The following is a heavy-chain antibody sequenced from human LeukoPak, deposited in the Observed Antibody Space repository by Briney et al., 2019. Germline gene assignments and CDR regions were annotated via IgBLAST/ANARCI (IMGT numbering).Heavy chain of an antibody. CDR1: GGSISSYY. CDR3: ARHSTTWTPFDY. D-gene: IGHD2/OR15-2a*01. V-gene: IGHV4-59*08. J-gene: IGHJ4*02. Sequence: SETLSLTCTVSGGSISSYYWSWIRQPPGKGLEWIGYIYYSGSTNYNPSLKSRVTISVDTSKNRFSLKLSSVTAADTAVYYCARHSTTWTPFDYWGQGTLVTVSS. CDR2: IYYSGST.